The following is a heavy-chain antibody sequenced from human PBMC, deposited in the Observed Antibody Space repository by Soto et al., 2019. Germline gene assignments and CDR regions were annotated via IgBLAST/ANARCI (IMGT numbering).Heavy chain of an antibody. J-gene: IGHJ4*02. CDR2: ISGSGGST. Sequence: GGSLRLSCAASGFTFSSYAMSWVRQAPGKGLEWVSAISGSGGSTYYADSVKGRFTTFRENSKNKRYLQMNSLRAEDTAVYYCSKVVTYSSSWYSCYFDYWGQGTLVTVSS. V-gene: IGHV3-23*01. D-gene: IGHD6-13*01. CDR1: GFTFSSYA. CDR3: SKVVTYSSSWYSCYFDY.